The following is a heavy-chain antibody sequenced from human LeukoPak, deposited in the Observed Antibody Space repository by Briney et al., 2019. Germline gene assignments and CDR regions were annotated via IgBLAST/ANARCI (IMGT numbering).Heavy chain of an antibody. D-gene: IGHD6-6*01. CDR2: ISGSGGST. J-gene: IGHJ3*02. CDR1: GFTFSSIYA. V-gene: IGHV3-23*01. Sequence: GGSLRLSCAASGFTFSSIYAMSWVRQAPGKGLEWVSTISGSGGSTYYADSVKGRFTISRDNSKNTLYLQMNSLRAEDTAVYYCGRVGGRSKAAKGDAFDIWGQGTMVTVSS. CDR3: GRVGGRSKAAKGDAFDI.